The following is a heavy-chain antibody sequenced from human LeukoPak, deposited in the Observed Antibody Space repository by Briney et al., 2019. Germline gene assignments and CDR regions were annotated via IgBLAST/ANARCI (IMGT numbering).Heavy chain of an antibody. CDR2: ISSSSSYI. CDR3: AGAYYVGYSYGRNHYWYFDL. V-gene: IGHV3-21*01. Sequence: GGPLRLSCAASGFTFSSYSMNWVRQAPGKGLEWVSSISSSSSYIYYADSVKGRFTISRGNAKNSLYLQMNSLRAEDTAVYYCAGAYYVGYSYGRNHYWYFDLWGRGTLVTVSS. J-gene: IGHJ2*01. CDR1: GFTFSSYS. D-gene: IGHD5-18*01.